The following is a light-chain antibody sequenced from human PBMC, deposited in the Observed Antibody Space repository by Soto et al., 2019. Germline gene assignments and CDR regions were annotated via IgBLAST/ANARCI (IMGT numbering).Light chain of an antibody. CDR2: DAS. CDR1: QSAISN. V-gene: IGKV3-15*01. CDR3: HQYYKWPLT. J-gene: IGKJ4*01. Sequence: EIVMTQSPATLSVSPGERVTLSCRASQSAISNLAWYQQKPGQTPRLLIYDASTRATDIPARFSGSGSGTDFTLTLSSLLSEDFAVYYCHQYYKWPLTFGGGTKVEIQ.